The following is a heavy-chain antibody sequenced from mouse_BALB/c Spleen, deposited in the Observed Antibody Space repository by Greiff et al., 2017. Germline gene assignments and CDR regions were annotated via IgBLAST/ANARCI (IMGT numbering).Heavy chain of an antibody. V-gene: IGHV1S135*01. CDR1: GYAFTSYN. D-gene: IGHD2-2*01. J-gene: IGHJ4*01. Sequence: VQLQQSGPELVKPGASVKVSCKASGYAFTSYNMYWVKQSHGKSLEWIGYIDPYNGGTSYNQKFKGKATLTVDKSSSTAYMHLNSLTSEDSAVYYCARIYYGYDGAMDYWGQGTSVTVSS. CDR2: IDPYNGGT. CDR3: ARIYYGYDGAMDY.